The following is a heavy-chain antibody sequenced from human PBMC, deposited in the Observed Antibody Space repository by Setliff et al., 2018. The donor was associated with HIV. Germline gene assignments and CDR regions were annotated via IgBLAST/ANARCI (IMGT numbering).Heavy chain of an antibody. Sequence: SQTLSLTCAVYGGSFSGYYWSWIRQPPGKGLEWIGEINHSGSTNYNPSLKSRVTISVDTSKNQFSLKLSSVTAADTAVYYCARGNDRNGYYINWFDPWGQGTLVTVSS. V-gene: IGHV4-34*01. CDR1: GGSFSGYY. CDR2: INHSGST. D-gene: IGHD3-22*01. J-gene: IGHJ5*02. CDR3: ARGNDRNGYYINWFDP.